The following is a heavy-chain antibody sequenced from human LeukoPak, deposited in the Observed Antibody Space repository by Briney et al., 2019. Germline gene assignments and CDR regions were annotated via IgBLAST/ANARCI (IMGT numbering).Heavy chain of an antibody. CDR1: GGSISSSSYY. Sequence: PSETLSLTRTVSGGSISSSSYYWGWIRQPPGKGLEWIGSIYYSGSTYYNPSLKSRVTISVDTSKNQFSLKLSSVTAADTAVYYCARPSMVREAYFDYWGQGTLVTVSS. CDR2: IYYSGST. D-gene: IGHD3-10*01. V-gene: IGHV4-39*01. J-gene: IGHJ4*02. CDR3: ARPSMVREAYFDY.